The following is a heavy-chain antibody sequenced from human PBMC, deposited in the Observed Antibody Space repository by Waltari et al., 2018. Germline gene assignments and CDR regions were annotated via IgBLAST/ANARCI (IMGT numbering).Heavy chain of an antibody. Sequence: EVQLVESGGGLVQPGRSLRLSCTASGFTFGDYAMSWVRQAPGKGLEWVGFIRSKAYGGTTEYAASVKGRFTISRDDSKSIAYLQMNSLKTEDTAVYYCTRESGVMTTVTTGYYYYYMDVWGKGTTVTVSS. V-gene: IGHV3-49*04. J-gene: IGHJ6*03. CDR2: IRSKAYGGTT. CDR1: GFTFGDYA. CDR3: TRESGVMTTVTTGYYYYYMDV. D-gene: IGHD4-4*01.